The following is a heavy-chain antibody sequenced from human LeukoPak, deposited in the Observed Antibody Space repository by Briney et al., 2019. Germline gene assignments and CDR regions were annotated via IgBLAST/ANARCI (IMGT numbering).Heavy chain of an antibody. J-gene: IGHJ6*02. CDR2: INPSGGST. CDR3: AKDKDSYYYDSSGYYGMDV. V-gene: IGHV1-46*01. CDR1: GYTFTSYY. D-gene: IGHD3-22*01. Sequence: ASVKVSCKASGYTFTSYYMHWVRQAPGQGLEWMGIINPSGGSTSYAQKFQGRVTMTRDTSTSTVYMELSSLRSEDTAVYYCAKDKDSYYYDSSGYYGMDVWGQGTTVTVSS.